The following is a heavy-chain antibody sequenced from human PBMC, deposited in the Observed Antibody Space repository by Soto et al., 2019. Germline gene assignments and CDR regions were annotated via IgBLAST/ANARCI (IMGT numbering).Heavy chain of an antibody. V-gene: IGHV3-30*18. CDR2: ISYDGSNK. D-gene: IGHD6-19*01. J-gene: IGHJ6*02. CDR1: GFTFSSYG. CDR3: AEDSAGNVSYYYGMDV. Sequence: QVQLVESGGGVVQPGRSLRLSCAASGFTFSSYGMHWVRQAPGKGLEWVAVISYDGSNKYYADSVKGRFTISRDNCKNTLYLQMTSLRAEDTAVYYCAEDSAGNVSYYYGMDVWGQGTTVTVSS.